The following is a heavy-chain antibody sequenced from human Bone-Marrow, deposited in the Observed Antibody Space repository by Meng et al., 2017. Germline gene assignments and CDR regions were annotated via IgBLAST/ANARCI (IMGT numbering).Heavy chain of an antibody. D-gene: IGHD3-10*01. J-gene: IGHJ5*02. CDR3: AREVSPYYYGSGSENWFDP. CDR1: GGSVSSGSYY. Sequence: QVPLQESGPGLVGPSETLSLTCTVSGGSVSSGSYYWSWIRQPPGKGLEWIGYIYYSGSTNYNPSLKSRVTISVDTSKNQFSLKLSSVTAADTAVYYCAREVSPYYYGSGSENWFDPWGQGTLVTVSS. CDR2: IYYSGST. V-gene: IGHV4-61*01.